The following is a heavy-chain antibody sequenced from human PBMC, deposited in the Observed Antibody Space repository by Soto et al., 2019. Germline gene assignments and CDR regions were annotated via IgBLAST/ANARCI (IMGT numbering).Heavy chain of an antibody. CDR2: ISWNSGSI. Sequence: EVQLVESGGGLVQPGRSLRLSCAASGFTFDDYAMHWVRQAPGKGLEWVAGISWNSGSIGYADSVKGRCTISRDNAKNSLYLQMNSLRAERTAFYYCAKGCQLLNEGGGYWGKGTLVTVSS. V-gene: IGHV3-9*01. CDR3: AKGCQLLNEGGGY. D-gene: IGHD2-2*01. J-gene: IGHJ4*02. CDR1: GFTFDDYA.